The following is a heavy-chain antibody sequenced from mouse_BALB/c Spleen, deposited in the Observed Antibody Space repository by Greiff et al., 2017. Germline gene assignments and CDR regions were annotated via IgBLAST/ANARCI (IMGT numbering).Heavy chain of an antibody. CDR3: ARARSPYFDY. V-gene: IGHV1-7*01. CDR1: GYTLTSYW. Sequence: QVQLQQSGAELAKPGASVKMSCKASGYTLTSYWMHWVKQRPGQGLEWIGYINPSTGYTEYNQKFKDKATLTADKSSSTAYMQLSSLTSEDSAVYYCARARSPYFDYWGQGTTLTVSS. CDR2: INPSTGYT. J-gene: IGHJ2*01.